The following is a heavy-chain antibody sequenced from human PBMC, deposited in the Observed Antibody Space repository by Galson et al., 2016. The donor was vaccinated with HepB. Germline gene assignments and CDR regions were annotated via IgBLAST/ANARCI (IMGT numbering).Heavy chain of an antibody. V-gene: IGHV3-7*01. J-gene: IGHJ4*02. Sequence: SLRLSCAASGFTFSRHWMGWVRQAPGKGLEWVANIKEDGREEYYVDSVKGRFAISRDNAKNSLYLQMNSLRAEDTAVYYCARIGAIWYNRIWSAYFDYWGQGTLVTVSS. CDR2: IKEDGREE. CDR1: GFTFSRHW. CDR3: ARIGAIWYNRIWSAYFDY. D-gene: IGHD6-13*01.